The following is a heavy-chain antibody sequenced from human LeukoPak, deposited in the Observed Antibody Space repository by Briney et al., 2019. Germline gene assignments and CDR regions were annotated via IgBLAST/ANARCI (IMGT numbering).Heavy chain of an antibody. Sequence: EGSLRLSCAASGFTFSSYGMNWVRQAPGKGLEWVSYISTSSNRIDYADSVKGRFTMSRDNAKNLLYLQMNSLRDEDTVMYYCARVSAPGTSGWYFGYWGQGTLVTVSS. J-gene: IGHJ4*02. CDR2: ISTSSNRI. D-gene: IGHD6-19*01. CDR1: GFTFSSYG. CDR3: ARVSAPGTSGWYFGY. V-gene: IGHV3-48*02.